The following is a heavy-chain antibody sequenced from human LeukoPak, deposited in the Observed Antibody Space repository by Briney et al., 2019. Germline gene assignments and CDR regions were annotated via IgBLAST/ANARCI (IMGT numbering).Heavy chain of an antibody. D-gene: IGHD2-2*01. CDR3: ARGSYCSSTSCYDY. J-gene: IGHJ4*02. V-gene: IGHV4-59*01. CDR1: GGSISSYY. Sequence: NPSETLSLTCTVSGGSISSYYWSWIRQPPGKGLEWIGYIYYSGSTNYNPSLKSRVTISVDTSKNQFSLKLSSVTAADTAVYYCARGSYCSSTSCYDYWGQGTLVTVSS. CDR2: IYYSGST.